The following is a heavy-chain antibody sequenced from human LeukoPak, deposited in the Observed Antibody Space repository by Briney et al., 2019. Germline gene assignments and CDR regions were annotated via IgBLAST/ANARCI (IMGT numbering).Heavy chain of an antibody. CDR1: GGSISTYF. D-gene: IGHD5-12*01. V-gene: IGHV4-4*07. J-gene: IGHJ4*02. CDR3: ARRRGRGYDLPSKYYFDY. Sequence: SETLSLTCTVSGGSISTYFWSWIRQPAGKGLEWIGRIYTSETTNYNPSLKSRVTISVDTSRNQFSLKLSSVTAADTAVYYCARRRGRGYDLPSKYYFDYWGQGTLVTVSS. CDR2: IYTSETT.